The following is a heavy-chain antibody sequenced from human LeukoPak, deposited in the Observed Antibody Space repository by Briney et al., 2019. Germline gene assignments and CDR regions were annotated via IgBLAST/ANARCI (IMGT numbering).Heavy chain of an antibody. CDR1: GGSISSSSYY. V-gene: IGHV4-39*01. J-gene: IGHJ6*02. Sequence: SETLSLTCTVSGGSISSSSYYWGWIRQPPGKGLEWIGSIYYSGSTYYNPSLKSRVTISIDTSKNQLSLKLSSVTAADTAVYYCAGTFTYYDILTGYSYYGMDVWGQGTTVTVSS. CDR2: IYYSGST. D-gene: IGHD3-9*01. CDR3: AGTFTYYDILTGYSYYGMDV.